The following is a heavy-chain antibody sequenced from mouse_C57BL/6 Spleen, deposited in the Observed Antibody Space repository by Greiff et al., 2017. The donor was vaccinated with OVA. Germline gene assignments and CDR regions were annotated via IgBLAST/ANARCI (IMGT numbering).Heavy chain of an antibody. J-gene: IGHJ2*01. Sequence: VQLQQSGPELVKPGASVKISCKASGYTFTDYYMNWVKQSHGKSLEWIGDINPNNGGTSYNQKFKGKATLTVDKSSSTAYMELRSLTSEDSAVYYCARAPPVYYCGLDYWGQGTTLTVSS. CDR1: GYTFTDYY. CDR2: INPNNGGT. D-gene: IGHD1-1*01. V-gene: IGHV1-26*01. CDR3: ARAPPVYYCGLDY.